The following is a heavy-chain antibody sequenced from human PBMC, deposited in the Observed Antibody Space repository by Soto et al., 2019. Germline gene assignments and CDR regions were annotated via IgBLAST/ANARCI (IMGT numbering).Heavy chain of an antibody. CDR2: IRGSGGST. V-gene: IGHV3-33*06. Sequence: PGGSLRLSCAASGFTFSSYGMHWVRQAPGKGLEWVAVIRGSGGSTYYADSVKGRFTISRDNSKNTLYLQMNSLRAEDTAVYYCAKRAAAAGTADYYYYYYMDVWGNGTTVTVSS. J-gene: IGHJ6*03. D-gene: IGHD6-13*01. CDR3: AKRAAAAGTADYYYYYYMDV. CDR1: GFTFSSYG.